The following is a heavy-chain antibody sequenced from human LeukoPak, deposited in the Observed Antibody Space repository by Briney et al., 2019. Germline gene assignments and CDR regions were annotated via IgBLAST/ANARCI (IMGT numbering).Heavy chain of an antibody. D-gene: IGHD3-22*01. Sequence: PSETLSLTCTVSGGSISSSSYYWGWIRQPPGKGLEWIGSIYYSGSTNYNPSLKSRVAMSVDASKKQFSLELRSVTAADTAVYYCARESRDTSGFYYGDYWGPGTLVTVSS. CDR1: GGSISSSSYY. V-gene: IGHV4-39*07. J-gene: IGHJ4*02. CDR2: IYYSGST. CDR3: ARESRDTSGFYYGDY.